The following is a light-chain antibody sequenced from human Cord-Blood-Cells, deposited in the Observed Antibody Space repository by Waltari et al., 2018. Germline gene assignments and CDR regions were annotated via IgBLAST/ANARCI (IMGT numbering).Light chain of an antibody. CDR2: EVS. Sequence: QSALPHPPSPPVLPGRPVPLPSPGTSRPFGVITFFPWYQQHPGKAPKLMIYEVSKRPSGVPDRFSGSKSGNTASLTVSGLQAEDEADYYCSSYAGSNNLVFGGGTKLTVL. CDR3: SSYAGSNNLV. CDR1: SRPFGVITF. J-gene: IGLJ2*01. V-gene: IGLV2-8*01.